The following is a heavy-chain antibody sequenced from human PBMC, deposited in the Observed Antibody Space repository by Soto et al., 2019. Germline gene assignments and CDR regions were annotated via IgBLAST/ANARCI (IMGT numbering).Heavy chain of an antibody. Sequence: ASVKVSCKTSGYIFTSYGISWVRQAPGQGLEWMGGIIPIFGTANYAQKFQGRVTITADESTSTAYMELSSLRSEDTAVYYCARGGVVPAAYYYGMDVWGQGTTVTVSS. CDR3: ARGGVVPAAYYYGMDV. CDR2: IIPIFGTA. J-gene: IGHJ6*02. CDR1: GYIFTSYG. D-gene: IGHD2-2*01. V-gene: IGHV1-69*13.